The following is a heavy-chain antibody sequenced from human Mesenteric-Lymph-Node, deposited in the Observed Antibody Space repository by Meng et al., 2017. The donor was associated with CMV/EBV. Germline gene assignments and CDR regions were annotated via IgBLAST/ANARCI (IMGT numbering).Heavy chain of an antibody. CDR1: GGTFSSYA. Sequence: SVKVSCKASGGTFSSYAISWVRQAPGQGLEWMGGIVPIFGTANYAQKFQGRVTITTDESTSTAYMELSSLRSEDTAVYYCARTQRRLVSLGSFDYWGQGTLVTVSS. CDR2: IVPIFGTA. CDR3: ARTQRRLVSLGSFDY. D-gene: IGHD6-19*01. V-gene: IGHV1-69*05. J-gene: IGHJ4*02.